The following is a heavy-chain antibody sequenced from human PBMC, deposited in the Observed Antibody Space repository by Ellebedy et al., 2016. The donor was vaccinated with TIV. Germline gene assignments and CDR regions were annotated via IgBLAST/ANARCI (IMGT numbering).Heavy chain of an antibody. CDR3: ARGPLGGTPRAFDS. CDR2: IWYEGSFK. J-gene: IGHJ4*02. CDR1: GFRFSSYG. D-gene: IGHD1-26*01. Sequence: PGGSLRLSCAASGFRFSSYGIHWVRQAPGKGLEWVALIWYEGSFKYYGDSVKGRFTISSDDSKNTVYLQMNSLRADDTAIYHCARGPLGGTPRAFDSWGQGTLVTVSS. V-gene: IGHV3-33*01.